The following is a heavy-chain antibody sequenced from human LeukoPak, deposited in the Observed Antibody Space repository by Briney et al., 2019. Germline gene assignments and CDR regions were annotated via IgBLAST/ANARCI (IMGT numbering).Heavy chain of an antibody. J-gene: IGHJ6*03. V-gene: IGHV1-24*01. CDR1: GYTLSELS. CDR3: ARSLFRFLEWSYRSYYYYYMDV. D-gene: IGHD3-3*01. Sequence: EASVKVSCKVSGYTLSELSMHWVRQAPGKGLEWMGGFDPEDGEIIYGQKFQDRVTMTEDTSTDTAYMEVSSLRSEDTAVYYCARSLFRFLEWSYRSYYYYYMDVWGKGTTVTVSS. CDR2: FDPEDGEI.